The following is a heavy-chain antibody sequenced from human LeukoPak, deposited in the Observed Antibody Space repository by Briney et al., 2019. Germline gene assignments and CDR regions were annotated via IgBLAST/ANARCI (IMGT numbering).Heavy chain of an antibody. J-gene: IGHJ4*02. D-gene: IGHD5-12*01. CDR1: GYTFTSYD. Sequence: GASVKVSCKASGYTFTSYDINWVRQATGQGLEWMGWMNPNSGNTGYAQKFQGRVTMTRNTSISTAYMELSSLRSEDTAVYYCARGRRRNGGATGFFDYWGQGTLVTVSS. CDR3: ARGRRRNGGATGFFDY. CDR2: MNPNSGNT. V-gene: IGHV1-8*01.